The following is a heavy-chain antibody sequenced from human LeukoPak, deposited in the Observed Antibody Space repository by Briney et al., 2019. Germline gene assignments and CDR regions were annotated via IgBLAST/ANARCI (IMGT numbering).Heavy chain of an antibody. D-gene: IGHD6-13*01. Sequence: ASVKASCKASGGTFSSYAISWVRQASGQGLEWMGGIIPIFGTANYAQKFQGRVTITTDESTSTAYMELSSLRSEDTAVYYCARSLAAAGNDWFDPWGQGTLVTVSS. CDR1: GGTFSSYA. CDR2: IIPIFGTA. J-gene: IGHJ5*02. V-gene: IGHV1-69*05. CDR3: ARSLAAAGNDWFDP.